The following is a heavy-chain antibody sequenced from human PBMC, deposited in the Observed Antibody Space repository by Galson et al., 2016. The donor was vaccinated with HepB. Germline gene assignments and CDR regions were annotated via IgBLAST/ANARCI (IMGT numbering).Heavy chain of an antibody. D-gene: IGHD4/OR15-4a*01. V-gene: IGHV3-23*01. Sequence: SGWSSHDADSVKGRFTTSRDNSRFTLYLQMNSLRVEDAAVYYCARLLRVGSGAHRDVFGIWGRGTMVSVSS. J-gene: IGHJ3*02. CDR3: ARLLRVGSGAHRDVFGI. CDR2: SGWSS.